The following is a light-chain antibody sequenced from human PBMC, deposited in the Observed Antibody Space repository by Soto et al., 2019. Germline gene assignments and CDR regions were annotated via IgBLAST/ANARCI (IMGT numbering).Light chain of an antibody. J-gene: IGKJ2*01. V-gene: IGKV3D-7*01. CDR3: QQANSFPHT. CDR1: QSFSNTY. CDR2: GAS. Sequence: EIVLTQSPGTLSLSPGERATLSCRASQSFSNTYLAWYQQKPGQAPRLLIYGASSLQSGVPSRFSGSGSGTDFTLTISSLQPEDFATYYCQQANSFPHTFGQGTKLEIK.